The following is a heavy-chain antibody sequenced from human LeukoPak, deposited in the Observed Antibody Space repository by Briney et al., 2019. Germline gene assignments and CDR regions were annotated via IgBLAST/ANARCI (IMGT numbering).Heavy chain of an antibody. J-gene: IGHJ4*02. CDR1: GFIFSSYG. CDR2: IWYDGSNK. CDR3: ARDKWRENYDSSGYYDY. D-gene: IGHD3-22*01. V-gene: IGHV3-33*01. Sequence: GGSLRLSCEASGFIFSSYGMHWVRQAPGKELEWVAVIWYDGSNKYYADSVKGRFTISRDNSKNTLYLQMNSLRAEDTAVYYCARDKWRENYDSSGYYDYWGQGTLVTVSS.